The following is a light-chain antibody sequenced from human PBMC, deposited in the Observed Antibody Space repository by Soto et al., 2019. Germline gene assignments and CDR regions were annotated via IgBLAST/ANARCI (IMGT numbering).Light chain of an antibody. CDR1: QDISNY. CDR3: QQYANRPPYT. J-gene: IGKJ2*01. CDR2: EAS. Sequence: DIQMTQSPSSLSASVGDRVTITCQASQDISNYLNWYQQKPGKAPKLLIYEASNLETGVPSRFSRSRSGTDFTFTISSLQPEDIATYYCQQYANRPPYTFGQGTKQEIK. V-gene: IGKV1-33*01.